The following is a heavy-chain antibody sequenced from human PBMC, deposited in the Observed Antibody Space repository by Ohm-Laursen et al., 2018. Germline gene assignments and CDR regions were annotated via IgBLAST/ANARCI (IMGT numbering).Heavy chain of an antibody. J-gene: IGHJ6*02. CDR2: IYTGDIT. CDR3: AKDIGGGPYYGMDV. CDR1: GFTINSNY. Sequence: SLRLSCAAPGFTINSNYMNWARQAPGKGLEWVSVIYTGDITSYADSVKGRFTISRDNAKNSLYLQMNSLRAEDTALYYCAKDIGGGPYYGMDVWGQGTTVTVSS. V-gene: IGHV3-53*05. D-gene: IGHD3-10*01.